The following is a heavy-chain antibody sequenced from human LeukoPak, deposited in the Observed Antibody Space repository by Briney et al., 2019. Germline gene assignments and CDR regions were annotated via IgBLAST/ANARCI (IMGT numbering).Heavy chain of an antibody. V-gene: IGHV1-69*13. Sequence: SVKVSCKASGGTFSCYAISWVRQAPGQGLEWMGGIIPIFGTANYAQKFQGRVTITADESTSTAYMELSSLRSEDTAVYYCARLICSSTSCYHFDYWGQGTLVTVSS. CDR3: ARLICSSTSCYHFDY. D-gene: IGHD2-2*01. J-gene: IGHJ4*02. CDR2: IIPIFGTA. CDR1: GGTFSCYA.